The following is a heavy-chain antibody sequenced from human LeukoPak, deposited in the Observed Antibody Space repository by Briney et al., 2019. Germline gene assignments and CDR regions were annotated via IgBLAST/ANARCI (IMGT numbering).Heavy chain of an antibody. J-gene: IGHJ4*02. Sequence: SETLSLTCAVSGVSFDDYYWSWVRQTPGKGPEWIGEINHSGYTNDNPSLKSRVTLSIDTSRKQFSLNLRSVTVADAGTYYCTRMTTGHDYWGKGTLVTVSS. D-gene: IGHD4-17*01. CDR2: INHSGYT. CDR3: TRMTTGHDY. CDR1: GVSFDDYY. V-gene: IGHV4-34*01.